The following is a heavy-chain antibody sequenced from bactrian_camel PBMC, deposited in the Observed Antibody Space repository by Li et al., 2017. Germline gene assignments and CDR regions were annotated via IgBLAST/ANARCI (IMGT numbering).Heavy chain of an antibody. J-gene: IGHJ4*01. CDR3: AVLSQFNHCRGVFVGIWQRYAS. D-gene: IGHD5*01. V-gene: IGHV3S1*01. CDR1: GSGYISGTYC. Sequence: HVQQVESGGGSVNAGGSLTLSCAASGSGYISGTYCLGWFRQVPGRKREGVAAIAPSTGSTYYDDSVKGRFTVSHVNANNTLHLQMNSLKPEDTAVYYCAVLSQFNHCRGVFVGIWQRYASWGQGTQVTVS. CDR2: IAPSTGST.